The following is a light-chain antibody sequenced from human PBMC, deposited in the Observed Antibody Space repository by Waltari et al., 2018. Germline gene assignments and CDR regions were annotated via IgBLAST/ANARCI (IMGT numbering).Light chain of an antibody. CDR3: SSGTIDSTLV. V-gene: IGLV2-18*02. Sequence: QSALTQPPSMSGSPGQSLTISCTGTRGDIGAYNSVSWYQQAPGTAPKRIIYAVTNRPSGVTARFSASKSGDTASLTISGLQAEDEADYYCSSGTIDSTLVFGTGTKLTVL. CDR1: RGDIGAYNS. CDR2: AVT. J-gene: IGLJ2*01.